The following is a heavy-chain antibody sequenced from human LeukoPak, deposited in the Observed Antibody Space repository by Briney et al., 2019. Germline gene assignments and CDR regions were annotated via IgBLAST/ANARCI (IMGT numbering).Heavy chain of an antibody. J-gene: IGHJ6*02. CDR2: ISWNSGSI. V-gene: IGHV3-9*01. CDR1: GFTFDDYA. D-gene: IGHD4-23*01. Sequence: QPGGSLRLSCAASGFTFDDYAMHWVRQAPGKGLEWVSGISWNSGSIGYADSVKGRFTISRDNAKNSLYLQMNSLRAEGTALYYCAKDIRWDYGGNYYGMDVWGQGTTVTVSS. CDR3: AKDIRWDYGGNYYGMDV.